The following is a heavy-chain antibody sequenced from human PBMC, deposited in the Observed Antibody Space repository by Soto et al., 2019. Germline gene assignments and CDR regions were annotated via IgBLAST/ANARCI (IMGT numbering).Heavy chain of an antibody. J-gene: IGHJ4*02. D-gene: IGHD6-13*01. CDR2: ISYDGSNK. V-gene: IGHV3-30*18. Sequence: QVQLVESGGGVVQPGRSLRLSCAASGFTFSSYGMHWVRQAPGKGLEWVAVISYDGSNKYYADSVKGRFTISRDNSKNTLYLQMNSLRAEDTAVYYCAKERWQQLYYFDYWGQGTLVTVSS. CDR3: AKERWQQLYYFDY. CDR1: GFTFSSYG.